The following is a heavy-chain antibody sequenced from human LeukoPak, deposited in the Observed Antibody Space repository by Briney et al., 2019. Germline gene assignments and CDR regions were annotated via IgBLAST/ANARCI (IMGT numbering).Heavy chain of an antibody. CDR1: GGSFSGYY. CDR3: ARRYSSGWYIWFDP. V-gene: IGHV4-34*01. CDR2: INHSGST. D-gene: IGHD6-19*01. Sequence: PSETLSLTCAVYGGSFSGYYWSWIRQPPGKGLEWIGEINHSGSTNYNPSLKSRVTISVDTSKNQFSLKLSPVTAADTAVYYCARRYSSGWYIWFDPWGQGTLVTVSS. J-gene: IGHJ5*02.